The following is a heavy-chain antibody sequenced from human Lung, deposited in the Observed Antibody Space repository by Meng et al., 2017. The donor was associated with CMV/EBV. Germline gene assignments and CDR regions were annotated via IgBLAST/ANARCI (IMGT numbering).Heavy chain of an antibody. J-gene: IGHJ3*02. V-gene: IGHV3-21*01. CDR3: AKERLYHRRWGYDLDM. Sequence: ESXKISXATSGFTFSTYTMHWVRQAPGKGLEWVSSISSSRSYINHADSVKGRFTISRDNAKNSLYLQMNKMRAGDTAVYYCAKERLYHRRWGYDLDMWGLGTXVTVSS. D-gene: IGHD2-2*01. CDR1: GFTFSTYT. CDR2: ISSSRSYI.